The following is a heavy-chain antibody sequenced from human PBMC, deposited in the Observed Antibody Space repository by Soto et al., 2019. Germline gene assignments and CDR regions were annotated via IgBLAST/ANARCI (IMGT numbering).Heavy chain of an antibody. V-gene: IGHV1-69*13. Sequence: SVKVSCKASGGTFSSYAISWVRQAPGQGLEWMGGIIPIFGTANYAQKFQGRVTITADESTSTAYMELSSLRSEDTAVYYCARDVRPENYYDSSGYSTQLGAFDIWGQGTMVTVSS. CDR1: GGTFSSYA. J-gene: IGHJ3*02. CDR3: ARDVRPENYYDSSGYSTQLGAFDI. CDR2: IIPIFGTA. D-gene: IGHD3-22*01.